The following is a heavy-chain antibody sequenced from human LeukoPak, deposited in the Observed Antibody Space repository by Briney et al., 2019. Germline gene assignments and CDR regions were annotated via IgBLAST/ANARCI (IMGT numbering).Heavy chain of an antibody. D-gene: IGHD6-13*01. CDR3: ARQVAAAGTPLDY. CDR2: IYPGDSDT. J-gene: IGHJ4*02. CDR1: GYNFGAFW. V-gene: IGHV5-51*01. Sequence: GESLKISCKGSGYNFGAFWIGWVRQMPGKGLEWMGIIYPGDSDTRYSPSFQGQVTISADKSISTAYLQWSSLKASDTAMYYCARQVAAAGTPLDYWGQGTLVTVSS.